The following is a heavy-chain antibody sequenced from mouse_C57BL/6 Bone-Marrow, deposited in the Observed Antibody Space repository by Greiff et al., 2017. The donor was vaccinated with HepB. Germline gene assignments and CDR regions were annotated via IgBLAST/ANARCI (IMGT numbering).Heavy chain of an antibody. CDR3: ARSAYYGSILDY. D-gene: IGHD1-1*01. V-gene: IGHV1-69*01. Sequence: QVQLQQPGAELVMPGASVKLSCKASGYTFTSYWMHWVKQRPGQCLEWIGEIDPSDSYTNYNQKFKGKSTLTVDKSSSTAYMQLSSLTSEDSAVYYCARSAYYGSILDYWGQGTTLTVSS. J-gene: IGHJ2*01. CDR2: IDPSDSYT. CDR1: GYTFTSYW.